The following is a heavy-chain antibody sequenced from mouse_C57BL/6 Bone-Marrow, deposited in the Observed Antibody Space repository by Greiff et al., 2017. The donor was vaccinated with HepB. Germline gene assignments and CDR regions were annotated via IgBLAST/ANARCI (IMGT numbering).Heavy chain of an antibody. J-gene: IGHJ2*01. CDR2: ISYDGSN. CDR3: VREYGNYFDY. CDR1: GYSITSGYY. D-gene: IGHD2-1*01. V-gene: IGHV3-6*01. Sequence: EVQLQQSGPGLVKPSPSLSLTCSVTGYSITSGYYWNWIRQFPGNKLEWMGYISYDGSNNYNPSLKNRISITRDTSKNQFFLKLNSVTTEDTATYYWVREYGNYFDYWGQGTTLTVSS.